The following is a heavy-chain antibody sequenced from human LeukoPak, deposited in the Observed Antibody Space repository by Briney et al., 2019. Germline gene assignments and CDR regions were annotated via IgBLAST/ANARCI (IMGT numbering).Heavy chain of an antibody. CDR2: ISSSSSYI. CDR1: GFTFSSYS. V-gene: IGHV3-21*01. Sequence: SGGSLRLSXAASGFTFSSYSMNWVRQAPGKGLEWLSSISSSSSYIYYADSVKGRFTISRDNAKNSLYLQMNSLRAEDTAVYYCARAARKYYYDSSGYYYFDYWGQGTLVTVSS. D-gene: IGHD3-22*01. CDR3: ARAARKYYYDSSGYYYFDY. J-gene: IGHJ4*02.